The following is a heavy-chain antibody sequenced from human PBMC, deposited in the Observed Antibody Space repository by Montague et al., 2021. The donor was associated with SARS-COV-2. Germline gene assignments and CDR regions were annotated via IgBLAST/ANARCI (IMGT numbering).Heavy chain of an antibody. D-gene: IGHD3-10*01. V-gene: IGHV4-4*07. CDR3: ASIPTRLNTVRGVIDN. J-gene: IGHJ4*02. CDR2: LYITGST. Sequence: SETLSLTCTVPGGSISSYYWSWIRQSAGKGLEWIGRLYITGSTNYNSALEGRVTMSVDTSRNQFYLKLTSVTAADTAVYYCASIPTRLNTVRGVIDNWGQGVLVTVSS. CDR1: GGSISSYY.